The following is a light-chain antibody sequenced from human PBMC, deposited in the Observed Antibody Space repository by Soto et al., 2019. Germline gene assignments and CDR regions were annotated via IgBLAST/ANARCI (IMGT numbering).Light chain of an antibody. CDR3: QQRSDWPLT. V-gene: IGKV3-11*01. J-gene: IGKJ4*01. Sequence: EIVLTQSPATLSLSPGERATLSCRASQSVRNYLAWYQQQPGQAPMPLIYEASIRATGITSRFSGSGSGAVFTLPISSLAPEDFAVYYCQQRSDWPLTFGGGTKVEIK. CDR2: EAS. CDR1: QSVRNY.